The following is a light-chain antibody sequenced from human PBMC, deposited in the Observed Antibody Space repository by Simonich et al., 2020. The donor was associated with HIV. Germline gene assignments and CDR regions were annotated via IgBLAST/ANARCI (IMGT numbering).Light chain of an antibody. Sequence: DIVMTQSPDSLAVSLGERATINCKSSQSVLYNSNNKTYLAWYQQKPAQPPKLLIYWASTRESGVPDRFSGSGPGTDFTLTISSLQAEDVAVYYCQQYYSTPRTFGQGTKVEIK. CDR1: QSVLYNSNNKTY. V-gene: IGKV4-1*01. CDR3: QQYYSTPRT. J-gene: IGKJ1*01. CDR2: WAS.